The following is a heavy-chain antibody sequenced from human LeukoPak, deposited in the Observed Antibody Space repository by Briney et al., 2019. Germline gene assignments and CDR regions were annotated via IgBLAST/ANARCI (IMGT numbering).Heavy chain of an antibody. Sequence: GGSLRLSCTASGFTFGDYAMSWVRQAPGKGLEWVGFIRSKAYGGTTEYAASVKGRFTISRDDSKSIAYLQMNSLKTEDTAVYYSTDSSSWYYFQHWGQGTLVTVSS. CDR3: TDSSSWYYFQH. CDR1: GFTFGDYA. D-gene: IGHD6-13*01. V-gene: IGHV3-49*04. CDR2: IRSKAYGGTT. J-gene: IGHJ1*01.